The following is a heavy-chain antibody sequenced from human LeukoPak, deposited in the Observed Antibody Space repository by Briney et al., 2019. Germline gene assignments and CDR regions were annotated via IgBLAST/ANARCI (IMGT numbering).Heavy chain of an antibody. J-gene: IGHJ4*02. V-gene: IGHV5-51*01. D-gene: IGHD5-24*01. CDR2: IYPGDSDT. Sequence: GESLKISCKGSGYSFTSYWIGWVRQTPGKGLEWMGIIYPGDSDTRYSPSFQGQVTISADKSITTAYLQWSSLKASDTAMYYCARRRDGFNKALDYWGQGTLVTVSS. CDR3: ARRRDGFNKALDY. CDR1: GYSFTSYW.